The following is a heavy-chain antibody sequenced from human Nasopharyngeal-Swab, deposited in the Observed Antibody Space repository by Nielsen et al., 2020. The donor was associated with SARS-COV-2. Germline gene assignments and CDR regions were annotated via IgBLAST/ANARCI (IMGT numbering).Heavy chain of an antibody. Sequence: ASVKVSCKTSGYTFSDYFLHWVREAPGQGLEWMGRLNPNTGVANYAQKFQGKVTMTRDTSPSQDYMVLRSLRSDDTAVYYCARKKQLVRPFDYWGQGTLVTVSS. CDR3: ARKKQLVRPFDY. D-gene: IGHD6-13*01. J-gene: IGHJ4*02. V-gene: IGHV1-2*06. CDR1: GYTFSDYF. CDR2: LNPNTGVA.